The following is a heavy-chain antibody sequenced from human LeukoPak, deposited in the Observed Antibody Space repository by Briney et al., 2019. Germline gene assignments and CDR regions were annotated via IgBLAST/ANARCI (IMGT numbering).Heavy chain of an antibody. V-gene: IGHV4-38-2*02. CDR3: ARGGYGSGWDYMDV. Sequence: SETLSLTCTVSGYSISSTYYWNWIRQPPGKGLEWIGGINHSGNTNYNPSLKSRVTISVDTSKNQFSLKLSSVTAADTAVYYCARGGYGSGWDYMDVWGKGTTVTVSS. J-gene: IGHJ6*03. CDR1: GYSISSTYY. D-gene: IGHD3-10*01. CDR2: INHSGNT.